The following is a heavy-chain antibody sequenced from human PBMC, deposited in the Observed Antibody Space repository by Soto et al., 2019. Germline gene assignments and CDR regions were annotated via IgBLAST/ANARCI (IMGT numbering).Heavy chain of an antibody. J-gene: IGHJ5*02. V-gene: IGHV4-59*08. CDR2: IYYSGST. D-gene: IGHD3-10*01. CDR3: ARHPGSYYRMYNWFDP. CDR1: GGSISSYY. Sequence: SETLSLTCTVSGGSISSYYWSWIRQPPGKGLEWIGYIYYSGSTNYNPSLKSRVTISVDTSKNQFSLKLSSVTAADTAVYYCARHPGSYYRMYNWFDPWGQGTLVTVSS.